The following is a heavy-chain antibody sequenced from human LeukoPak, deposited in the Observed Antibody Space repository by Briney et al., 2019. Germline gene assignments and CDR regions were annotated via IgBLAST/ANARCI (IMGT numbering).Heavy chain of an antibody. Sequence: GASEKVSYKASGGTFSSYAISWVRQAPGQGLEWMGRIIPIFGTANYAQKFQGRVTITTDESTSTAYMGLSSLRSEDTAVYYCARAVLRFSKTCYYYMDVGGKGTTATFSS. CDR1: GGTFSSYA. CDR2: IIPIFGTA. CDR3: ARAVLRFSKTCYYYMDV. J-gene: IGHJ6*03. D-gene: IGHD3-3*01. V-gene: IGHV1-69*05.